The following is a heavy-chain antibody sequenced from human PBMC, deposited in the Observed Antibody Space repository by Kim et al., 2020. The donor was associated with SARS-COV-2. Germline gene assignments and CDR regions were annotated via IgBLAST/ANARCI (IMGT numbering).Heavy chain of an antibody. V-gene: IGHV1-24*01. J-gene: IGHJ5*02. CDR2: FDPEDGET. CDR3: ATPGCGSTSCYKWFDP. D-gene: IGHD2-2*02. CDR1: GYTLTELS. Sequence: ASVKVSCKVSGYTLTELSMHWVRQAPGKGLEWMGGFDPEDGETIYAQKFQGRVTMTEDTSTDTAYMELSSLRSEDTAVYYCATPGCGSTSCYKWFDPWGQGTLVTVSS.